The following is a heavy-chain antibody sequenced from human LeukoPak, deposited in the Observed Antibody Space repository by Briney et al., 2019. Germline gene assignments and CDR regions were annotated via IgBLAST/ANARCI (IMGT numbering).Heavy chain of an antibody. CDR3: AREGLSGYYPTGYYYMDV. J-gene: IGHJ6*03. Sequence: GASVKVSCKASGGTFSSYAISWVRQAPGQGLEWMGGIIPIFGTANYAQKFQGRVTITTDESTSKAYMELSSLRSEDTAVYYCAREGLSGYYPTGYYYMDVWGKGTTVTVSS. D-gene: IGHD3-22*01. CDR2: IIPIFGTA. CDR1: GGTFSSYA. V-gene: IGHV1-69*05.